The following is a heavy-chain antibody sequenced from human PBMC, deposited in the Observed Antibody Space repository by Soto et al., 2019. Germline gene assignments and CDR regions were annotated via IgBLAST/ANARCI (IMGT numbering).Heavy chain of an antibody. CDR1: GGSISSYY. Sequence: PSETLSLTCTVSGGSISSYYWSWIRQPPGKGLEWIGYIYYSGSTNYNPSLKSRVTISVDTSKNQFSLKLSSVTTADTAVYYCARSPILRFLEWLPYYYYGMDVWGQGTTVTVSS. D-gene: IGHD3-3*01. J-gene: IGHJ6*02. V-gene: IGHV4-59*01. CDR3: ARSPILRFLEWLPYYYYGMDV. CDR2: IYYSGST.